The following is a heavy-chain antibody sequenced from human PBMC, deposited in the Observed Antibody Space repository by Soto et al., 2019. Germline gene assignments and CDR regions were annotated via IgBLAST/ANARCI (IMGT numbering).Heavy chain of an antibody. J-gene: IGHJ6*02. V-gene: IGHV4-39*01. D-gene: IGHD2-2*01. Sequence: PSETLSLTCTVSGGSISSSSYYWGWIRQPPGKGLEWIGSIYYSGSTYYNPSLKSRVTISVDTSKNQFSLKLSSVTAADTAVYYCARLLSVGGRSLGMDVWGQGTTVTVSS. CDR3: ARLLSVGGRSLGMDV. CDR1: GGSISSSSYY. CDR2: IYYSGST.